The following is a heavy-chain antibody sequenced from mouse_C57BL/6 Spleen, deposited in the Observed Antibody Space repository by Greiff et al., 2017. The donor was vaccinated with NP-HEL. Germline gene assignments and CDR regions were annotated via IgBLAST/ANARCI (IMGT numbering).Heavy chain of an antibody. D-gene: IGHD2-12*01. J-gene: IGHJ2*01. CDR1: GYTFTSYW. Sequence: QVQLQQPGAELVKPGASVKMSCKASGYTFTSYWITWVKQRPGQGLEWIGDIYPGSGSTNYNEKFKSKATLTVDTSSSTAYMQLSSLTSEDSAVYYCAREVYDGKIFDYWGQGTTLTVSS. CDR2: IYPGSGST. V-gene: IGHV1-55*01. CDR3: AREVYDGKIFDY.